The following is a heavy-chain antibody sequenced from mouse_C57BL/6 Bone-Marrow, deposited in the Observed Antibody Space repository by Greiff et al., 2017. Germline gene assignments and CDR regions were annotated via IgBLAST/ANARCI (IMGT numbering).Heavy chain of an antibody. CDR3: ARGGYGNPFAY. D-gene: IGHD2-10*02. Sequence: VKLVESGAELARPGASVKLSCKASGYTFTSYGISWVKQRTGQGLEWIGEIYPRSGNTYYNEKFKGKATLTADKSSSTAYMELRSLTSEDSAVYFCARGGYGNPFAYWGQGTLVTVSA. J-gene: IGHJ3*01. CDR1: GYTFTSYG. CDR2: IYPRSGNT. V-gene: IGHV1-81*01.